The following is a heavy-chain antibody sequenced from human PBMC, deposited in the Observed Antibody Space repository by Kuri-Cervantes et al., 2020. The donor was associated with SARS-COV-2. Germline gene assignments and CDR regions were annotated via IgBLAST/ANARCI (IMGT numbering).Heavy chain of an antibody. V-gene: IGHV3-23*01. CDR3: AKNQLEVPGLGFDF. CDR2: ISSSSSTI. CDR1: GFTFSNYA. D-gene: IGHD6-19*01. Sequence: GESLRLSCEASGFTFSNYAMSWVRQAPGKGLEWVSYISSSSSTIYYADSVKGRFTISRDNSKNAMYLQMNGLRAEDTAIYYCAKNQLEVPGLGFDFWGQGTLVTVSS. J-gene: IGHJ4*02.